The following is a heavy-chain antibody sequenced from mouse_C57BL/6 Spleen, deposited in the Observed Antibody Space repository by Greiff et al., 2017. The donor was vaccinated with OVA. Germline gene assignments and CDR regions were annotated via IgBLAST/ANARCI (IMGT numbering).Heavy chain of an antibody. V-gene: IGHV6-6*01. CDR2: IRNKANNHAT. Sequence: EVQGVESGGGLVQPGGSMKLSCAASGFTFSDAWMDWVRQSPEKGLEWVAEIRNKANNHATYYAESVKGRFTISRDDSKSSVYLQMNSLRAEDTGIYYCTRGGYPRDYAMDYWGQGTSVTVSS. J-gene: IGHJ4*01. CDR1: GFTFSDAW. D-gene: IGHD3-1*01. CDR3: TRGGYPRDYAMDY.